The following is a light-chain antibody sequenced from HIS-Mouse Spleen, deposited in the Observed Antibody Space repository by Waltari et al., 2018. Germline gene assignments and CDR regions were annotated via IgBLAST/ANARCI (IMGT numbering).Light chain of an antibody. J-gene: IGLJ2*01. CDR1: SSDVGGYNY. Sequence: QSALTQPRSVSGSPGQSVTIPCTGTSSDVGGYNYVSWYQQHPGKAPKLMIYDVSKRPSGVPDRFSGSKSGNTASLTISGLQAEDEADYYCCSYAGSYTLVFG. CDR2: DVS. CDR3: CSYAGSYTLV. V-gene: IGLV2-11*01.